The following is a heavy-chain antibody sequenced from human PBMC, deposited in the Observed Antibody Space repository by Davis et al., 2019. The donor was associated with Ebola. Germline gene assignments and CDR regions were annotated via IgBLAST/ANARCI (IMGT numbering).Heavy chain of an antibody. CDR2: ISGSGGST. D-gene: IGHD7-27*01. CDR3: AKDRHPNWGPGVFDY. Sequence: GESLKISCSVSGFTFSSYAMSWVRQAPGKGLEWVSAISGSGGSTYYADSVKGRFTISRDNSKNTLYLQMNSLRAEDTAVYYCAKDRHPNWGPGVFDYWGQGTLVTVSS. CDR1: GFTFSSYA. V-gene: IGHV3-23*01. J-gene: IGHJ4*02.